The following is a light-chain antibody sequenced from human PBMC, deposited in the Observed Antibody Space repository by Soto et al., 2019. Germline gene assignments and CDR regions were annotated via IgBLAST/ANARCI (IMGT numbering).Light chain of an antibody. CDR2: DVR. CDR3: SSYTSSTTRL. J-gene: IGLJ2*01. V-gene: IGLV2-14*03. Sequence: QSALTQPASVSGSPGQSITISCTGSNSDIGGYDYVCWYQQHPGKAPKLMIYDVRQRPSGVSNRFSGSKSGNTASLTISGLHAEDAADYFCSSYTSSTTRLFGGGTKLTVL. CDR1: NSDIGGYDY.